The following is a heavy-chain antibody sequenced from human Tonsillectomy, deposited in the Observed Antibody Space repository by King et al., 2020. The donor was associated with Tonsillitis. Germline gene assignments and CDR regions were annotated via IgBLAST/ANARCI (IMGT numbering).Heavy chain of an antibody. CDR2: IDWDADK. CDR1: GFSLRNSGMC. J-gene: IGHJ4*02. Sequence: TLKESGPTLVKPTQTLTLTCTFSGFSLRNSGMCVSWIRQPPGKALEWLALIDWDADKYYSTSLTTRRTISKDTSKNQVVLTMTNMDPVDTATYYCARINNDFWSGYADYWGRGTLVTVSS. D-gene: IGHD3-3*01. CDR3: ARINNDFWSGYADY. V-gene: IGHV2-70*01.